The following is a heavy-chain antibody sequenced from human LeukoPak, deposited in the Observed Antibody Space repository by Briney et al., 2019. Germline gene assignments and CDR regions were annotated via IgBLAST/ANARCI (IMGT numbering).Heavy chain of an antibody. J-gene: IGHJ4*02. CDR1: GYSISSGYY. D-gene: IGHD6-19*01. Sequence: PPETLSLTCAVSGYSISSGYYWGWIRQPPGKGLEWIGSIYHSGTTYYNPSLKSRVTISVDTSKNQFSLKLSSVTAADTAVYYCARITAVAYDYWGQGTLVTVSS. CDR3: ARITAVAYDY. CDR2: IYHSGTT. V-gene: IGHV4-38-2*01.